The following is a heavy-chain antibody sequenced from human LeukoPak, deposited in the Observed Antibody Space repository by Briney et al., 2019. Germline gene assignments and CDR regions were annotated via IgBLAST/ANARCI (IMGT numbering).Heavy chain of an antibody. CDR3: ARDFNSGYGQLDY. CDR2: IYYSGST. D-gene: IGHD5-12*01. Sequence: SETLSLTCTVSGGSISSSSYYWGWIRQPPGKGLEWIGSIYYSGSTYYNPSLKSRVTISVDTSKNQFSLKLSSVTAADTAVYYCARDFNSGYGQLDYWGQGTLVTVSS. J-gene: IGHJ4*02. CDR1: GGSISSSSYY. V-gene: IGHV4-39*07.